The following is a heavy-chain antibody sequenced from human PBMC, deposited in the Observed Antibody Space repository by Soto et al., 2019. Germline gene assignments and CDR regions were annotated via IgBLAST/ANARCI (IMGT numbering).Heavy chain of an antibody. CDR2: IWYDGSNK. Sequence: QVQLVESGGGVVQPGRSLRLSCAASGFTFSSYGMHWVRQAPGKGLAWVAVIWYDGSNKYYADSVKGRFTISRDNSKNTLYLQMSSLRAEDTAVYYCARDAREVLMVYAILLNWGQGTLVTVSS. CDR3: ARDAREVLMVYAILLN. J-gene: IGHJ4*02. D-gene: IGHD2-8*01. CDR1: GFTFSSYG. V-gene: IGHV3-33*01.